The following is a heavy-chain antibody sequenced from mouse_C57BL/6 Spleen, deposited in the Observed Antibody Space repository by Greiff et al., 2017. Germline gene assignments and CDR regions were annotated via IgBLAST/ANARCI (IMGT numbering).Heavy chain of an antibody. CDR1: GYTFTSYW. V-gene: IGHV1-69*01. Sequence: QVQLQQPGAELVMPGASVKLSCKASGYTFTSYWMHWVKQRPGQGLEWIGEIDPSDSYTNYNQKFKGKSTLTVDKSSSTAYMQLSSLTSEDSAVYYCARYPYYVSRKGFDYWGQGTTLTVSS. D-gene: IGHD1-1*01. CDR3: ARYPYYVSRKGFDY. J-gene: IGHJ2*01. CDR2: IDPSDSYT.